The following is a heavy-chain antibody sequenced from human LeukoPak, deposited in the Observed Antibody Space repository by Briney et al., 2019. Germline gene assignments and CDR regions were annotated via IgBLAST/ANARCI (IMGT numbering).Heavy chain of an antibody. CDR1: GFTFSSHS. J-gene: IGHJ4*02. Sequence: PGGSLILSCAASGFTFSSHSMGWVRQAPGKGLECVATIGLDGAQKDFVDSVKGRFTLSRDNAKNSLFLEMNRLRVEDTAVYYCARWRGLQSEFDCWGQGTLVTVSS. CDR2: IGLDGAQK. V-gene: IGHV3-7*01. D-gene: IGHD5-24*01. CDR3: ARWRGLQSEFDC.